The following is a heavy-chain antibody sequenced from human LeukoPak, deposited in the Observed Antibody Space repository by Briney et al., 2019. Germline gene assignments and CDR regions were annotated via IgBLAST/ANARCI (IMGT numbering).Heavy chain of an antibody. CDR3: AKEGGRSSSSGNWFDP. CDR1: GFTFSSYA. J-gene: IGHJ5*02. CDR2: ISGSGGST. D-gene: IGHD6-6*01. Sequence: PGGSLRLSCAASGFTFSSYAMSWVRQAPGKGLEWVSAISGSGGSTYYADSVKGRFTNSRDNSKNTLYLQMNSLRAEDTAVYYCAKEGGRSSSSGNWFDPWGQGTLVTVSS. V-gene: IGHV3-23*01.